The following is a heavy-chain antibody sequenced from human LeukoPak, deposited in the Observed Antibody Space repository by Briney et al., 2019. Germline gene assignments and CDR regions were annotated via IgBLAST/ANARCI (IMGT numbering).Heavy chain of an antibody. CDR2: INPGGSHI. Sequence: GESLKISCKGSGYSFTNYWIAWVRQMPGKGLEWMGAINPGGSHIRYSPSFQGQVTISTDKSISTAYLQWSSLKGSDTAIYYCARKNPTALRNNCFDPWGQGTLVTVSS. CDR3: ARKNPTALRNNCFDP. V-gene: IGHV5-51*01. CDR1: GYSFTNYW. D-gene: IGHD5-18*01. J-gene: IGHJ5*02.